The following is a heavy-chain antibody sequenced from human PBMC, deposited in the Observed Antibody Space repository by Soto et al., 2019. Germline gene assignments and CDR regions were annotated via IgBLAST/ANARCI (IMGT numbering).Heavy chain of an antibody. CDR2: IYYSGST. CDR1: GGSISSSSYY. J-gene: IGHJ4*02. V-gene: IGHV4-39*01. Sequence: SETLSLTCTVSGGSISSSSYYWGWIRQPPGKGLEWIGSIYYSGSTYYNPSLKSRVTISVDTSKNQFSLKLSSVTAADTAEYYCARQGGSGRFGGYFNYWGQGTLVTVSS. D-gene: IGHD6-19*01. CDR3: ARQGGSGRFGGYFNY.